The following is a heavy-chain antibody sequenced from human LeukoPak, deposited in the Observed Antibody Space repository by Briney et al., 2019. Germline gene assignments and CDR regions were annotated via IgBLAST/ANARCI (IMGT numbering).Heavy chain of an antibody. D-gene: IGHD6-13*01. Sequence: SETLSLTCTVSGGSISSYYWSWIRQPPGKGLEWIGYIYFSGSTNYNPSLKSRVTISVDTSKNQFSLKLSSVTAADTAVYYCARGYRSSWGDGFDPWGQGTLVTVSS. CDR3: ARGYRSSWGDGFDP. V-gene: IGHV4-59*01. J-gene: IGHJ5*02. CDR2: IYFSGST. CDR1: GGSISSYY.